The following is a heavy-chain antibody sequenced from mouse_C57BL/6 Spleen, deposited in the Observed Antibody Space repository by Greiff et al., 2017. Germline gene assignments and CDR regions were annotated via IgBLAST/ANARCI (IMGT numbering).Heavy chain of an antibody. CDR3: VRQGYYYGSTYGIYFDY. V-gene: IGHV10-1*01. J-gene: IGHJ2*01. CDR2: ISSKSNNYAT. CDR1: GFSFNTYA. D-gene: IGHD1-1*01. Sequence: EVNLVESGGGLVQPKGSLKLSCAASGFSFNTYAMNWVRQAPGKGLEWVARISSKSNNYATYYADSGKDRFTISRDDTESMLYLQMNNLKTEDTAMNYWVRQGYYYGSTYGIYFDYWGQGTTLTVSS.